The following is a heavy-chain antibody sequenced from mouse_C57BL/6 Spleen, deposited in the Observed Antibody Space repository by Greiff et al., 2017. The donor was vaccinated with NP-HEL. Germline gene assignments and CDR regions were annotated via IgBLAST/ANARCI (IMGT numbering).Heavy chain of an antibody. Sequence: VQPQQSGAELVKPGASVKLSCKASGYTFTEYTIPWVKPRSGQGLEWIGWFYPGSGSIKYNEKFKDKATLTADKSSSTVYMELSRLTSEDSAVYFCARQSTGKYYFDYWGQGTTLTVSS. CDR2: FYPGSGSI. V-gene: IGHV1-62-2*01. D-gene: IGHD4-1*02. CDR1: GYTFTEYT. J-gene: IGHJ2*01. CDR3: ARQSTGKYYFDY.